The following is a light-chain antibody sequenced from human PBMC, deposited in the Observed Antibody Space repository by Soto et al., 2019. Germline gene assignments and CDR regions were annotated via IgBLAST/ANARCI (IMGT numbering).Light chain of an antibody. J-gene: IGKJ3*01. V-gene: IGKV3-20*01. CDR1: QSVSSSY. CDR2: GAS. CDR3: QQCGSSTFT. Sequence: EIVLTQSPGTLSLSPGERATLSCRASQSVSSSYLAWYQQKPGQAPRLLMYGASSRATGIPDRFSGSGSGTDFTLTISRLEPEDFAVYYCQQCGSSTFTFGPGTKVDIK.